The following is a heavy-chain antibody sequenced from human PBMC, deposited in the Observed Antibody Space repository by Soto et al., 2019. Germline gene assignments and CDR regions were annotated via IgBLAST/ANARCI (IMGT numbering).Heavy chain of an antibody. CDR3: VREDIGLGIDY. CDR1: GFTVSSYY. J-gene: IGHJ4*02. Sequence: GGSLRLSCAASGFTVSSYYMSWVRQAPGKGLEWVSVVYSGGSTYYADSVKGRFTISRDNSKNTLYLQMNSLRAEDTAVDYCVREDIGLGIDYWALGTLVTVSS. CDR2: VYSGGST. V-gene: IGHV3-66*01. D-gene: IGHD5-12*01.